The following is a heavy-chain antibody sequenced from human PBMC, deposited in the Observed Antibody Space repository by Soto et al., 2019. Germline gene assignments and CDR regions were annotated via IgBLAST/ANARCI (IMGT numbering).Heavy chain of an antibody. D-gene: IGHD3-22*01. CDR2: LSGSGIST. Sequence: GGSLRLSCAASGFTFSSYAMSWVRQAPGKGLEWVSALSGSGISTYYADTVKGRFTISRDNSRNTLYLQMNSLRAEDTAVYYCATSYDSSGYDYWGQGTLVPSPQ. CDR3: ATSYDSSGYDY. V-gene: IGHV3-23*01. J-gene: IGHJ4*02. CDR1: GFTFSSYA.